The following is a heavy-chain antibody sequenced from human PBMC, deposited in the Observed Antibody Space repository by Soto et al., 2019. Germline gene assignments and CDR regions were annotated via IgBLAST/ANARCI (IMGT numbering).Heavy chain of an antibody. V-gene: IGHV3-23*01. CDR1: GFTFINYA. CDR2: VSGGGDTT. D-gene: IGHD2-2*01. J-gene: IGHJ2*01. Sequence: EVQLLESGGGLVQPGGSLRLSCEGSGFTFINYAMNWVRQAPGKGLEWVSAVSGGGDTTFYADSVKGRFTISRDNYKNTVSLQINSLGVDDTAVYYCARKVSGSTSLPIYWYFELWGRGTLVTVSS. CDR3: ARKVSGSTSLPIYWYFEL.